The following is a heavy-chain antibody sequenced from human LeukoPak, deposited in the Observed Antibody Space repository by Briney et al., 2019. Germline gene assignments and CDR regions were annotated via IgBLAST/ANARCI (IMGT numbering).Heavy chain of an antibody. V-gene: IGHV4-59*01. CDR3: ARGPRPSLLWFGESHDAFDI. D-gene: IGHD3-10*01. J-gene: IGHJ3*02. CDR1: GGSISSYY. Sequence: SETLSLTCTVSGGSISSYYWSWIRQPPGKGLEWIGYIYYSGSTNYNPSLKSRVTISVDTSKNQSSLKLSSVTAADTAVYYCARGPRPSLLWFGESHDAFDIWGQGTMVTVSS. CDR2: IYYSGST.